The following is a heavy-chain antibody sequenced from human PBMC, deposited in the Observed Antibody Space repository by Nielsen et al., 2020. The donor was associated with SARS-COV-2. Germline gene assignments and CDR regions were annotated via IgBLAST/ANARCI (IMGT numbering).Heavy chain of an antibody. CDR2: IYSGGWI. J-gene: IGHJ4*02. D-gene: IGHD2-15*01. Sequence: WIRQPPGKGLEWVSIIYSGGWIHYADSVKGRFSISTDTSKNTLYLQMNSLRVEDTAVYYCAREEGGYCSGGSCPSVRWGQGTLVTVSS. V-gene: IGHV3-53*01. CDR3: AREEGGYCSGGSCPSVR.